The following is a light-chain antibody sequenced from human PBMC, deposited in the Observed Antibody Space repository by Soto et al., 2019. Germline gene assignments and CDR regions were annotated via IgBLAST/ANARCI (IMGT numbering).Light chain of an antibody. CDR3: QQNDSSPPT. V-gene: IGKV3-20*01. J-gene: IGKJ1*01. CDR2: DTS. CDR1: QSLTNSF. Sequence: EIVGTKCPITLPQSPGARATLSCRASQSLTNSFIAWYQQKPGQAPRLLIYDTSSRATGIPERFSGSGSGTEFTLTISRLQPEDFAIYFCQQNDSSPPTFGQGTKVDIK.